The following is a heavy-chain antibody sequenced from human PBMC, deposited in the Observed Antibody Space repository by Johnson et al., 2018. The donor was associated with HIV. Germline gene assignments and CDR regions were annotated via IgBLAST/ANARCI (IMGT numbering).Heavy chain of an antibody. CDR1: VFTFTSFA. V-gene: IGHV3-30-3*01. CDR3: VRRFYDSSAFDI. D-gene: IGHD3-22*01. J-gene: IGHJ3*02. Sequence: VQLVESGGGVVQPGTSLRLSCAASVFTFTSFAMHWVRQAPGKGLEWVGFISYDGSNKYFTDSVRGRFTISRDNSSNTLFLQMNSLRAEDTGVYYCVRRFYDSSAFDIWGQGTLVTVSS. CDR2: ISYDGSNK.